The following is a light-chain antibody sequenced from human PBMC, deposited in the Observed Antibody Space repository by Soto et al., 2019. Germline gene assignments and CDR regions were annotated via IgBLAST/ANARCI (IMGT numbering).Light chain of an antibody. CDR2: GSS. CDR3: QQAYSFALT. Sequence: DIQMTQAPSAVAASVGDRVTITCRASQGLGVWLGWYQQKPGKAPQLLIFGSSGLQTGVPSRFSGRGSGTDFTLTLSSLQPEDFAPYYCQQAYSFALTFGGGTKVESK. V-gene: IGKV1-12*02. CDR1: QGLGVW. J-gene: IGKJ4*01.